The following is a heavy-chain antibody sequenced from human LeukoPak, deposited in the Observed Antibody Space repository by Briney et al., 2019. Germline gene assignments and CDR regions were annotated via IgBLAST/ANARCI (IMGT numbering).Heavy chain of an antibody. CDR2: IWYDGSNK. CDR1: GFTFSSYG. CDR3: AKEQITMVRGAIFPLDY. Sequence: GGSLRLSCAASGFTFSSYGMHWVRQAPGKGLEWVAVIWYDGSNKYYADSVKGRFTISRDNSKNTLYLQMNSLRAEDTAVYYCAKEQITMVRGAIFPLDYWGQGTLVTVSS. V-gene: IGHV3-30*02. D-gene: IGHD3-10*01. J-gene: IGHJ4*02.